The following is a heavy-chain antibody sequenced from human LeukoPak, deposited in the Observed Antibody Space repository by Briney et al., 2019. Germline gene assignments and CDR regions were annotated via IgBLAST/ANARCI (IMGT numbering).Heavy chain of an antibody. CDR1: GFTFSSSA. CDR3: ARSSGWYHRGPDYYYYYMDV. D-gene: IGHD6-19*01. Sequence: GGSLRLSCAASGFTFSSSAMSWVRQAPGKGLEWVSNISGSGSGGSTYYADSVKGRFTISRDNSKNTLYLQMNSLIAEDTAVYYCARSSGWYHRGPDYYYYYMDVWGKGTTVTVS. V-gene: IGHV3-23*01. CDR2: ISGSGSGGST. J-gene: IGHJ6*03.